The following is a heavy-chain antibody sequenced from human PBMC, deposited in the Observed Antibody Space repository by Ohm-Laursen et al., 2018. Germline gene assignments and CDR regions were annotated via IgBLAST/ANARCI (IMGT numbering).Heavy chain of an antibody. D-gene: IGHD2-21*01. Sequence: TLSLTCTVSGGSISSYYWSWIRRPPGKGLEWIGFLYNTGNTNHNPSLKGRVSISDDKSKNQFSLKLRSVTAADTAVYYCARAVIGHIAWFDPWGQGTLVTVSS. CDR2: LYNTGNT. J-gene: IGHJ5*02. CDR3: ARAVIGHIAWFDP. CDR1: GGSISSYY. V-gene: IGHV4-59*01.